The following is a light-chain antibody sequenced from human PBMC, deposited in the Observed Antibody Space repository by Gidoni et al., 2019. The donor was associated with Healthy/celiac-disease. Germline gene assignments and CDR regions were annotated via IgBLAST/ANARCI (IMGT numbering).Light chain of an antibody. CDR3: LSADSSGTYRV. CDR2: KAS. CDR1: ALPKKY. J-gene: IGLJ1*01. V-gene: IGLV3-16*01. Sequence: SHELTHPPSVSVSLGQMARITCPGEALPKKYAYWYQQKPGQFPVLVIYKASERPSGIPERFSGSSSGTIVTLTISGVQAEDEADYYCLSADSSGTYRVFGTGTKVTVL.